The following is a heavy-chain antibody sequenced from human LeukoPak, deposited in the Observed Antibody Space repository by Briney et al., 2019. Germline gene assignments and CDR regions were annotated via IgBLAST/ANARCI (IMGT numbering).Heavy chain of an antibody. CDR3: ARDPGIAVAETNGFDY. Sequence: GGSLRLSCAASGFTFSSYAMHWVRQAPGKGLEWVAVISYDGSNKYYADSVKGRFTISRDNSKNTLYLQMNSLRAEDTAVYYCARDPGIAVAETNGFDYWGQGTLVTVSS. CDR1: GFTFSSYA. CDR2: ISYDGSNK. D-gene: IGHD6-19*01. V-gene: IGHV3-30*04. J-gene: IGHJ4*02.